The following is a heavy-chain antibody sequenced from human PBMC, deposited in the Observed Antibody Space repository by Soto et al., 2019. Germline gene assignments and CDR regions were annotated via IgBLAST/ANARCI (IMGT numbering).Heavy chain of an antibody. J-gene: IGHJ4*02. V-gene: IGHV4-39*01. CDR3: ARPVLWFGGNIGY. CDR1: GGSISSSSYY. CDR2: IYYSGST. Sequence: SETPSLTCTVSGGSISSSSYYWGWIRQPPGKGLEWIGSIYYSGSTYYNPSLKSRVTISVDTSKNQFSLKLSSVTAADTAVYYCARPVLWFGGNIGYWGQGTLVTVSS. D-gene: IGHD3-10*01.